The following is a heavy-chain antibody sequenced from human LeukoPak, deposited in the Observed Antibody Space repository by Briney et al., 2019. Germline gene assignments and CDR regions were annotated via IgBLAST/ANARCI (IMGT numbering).Heavy chain of an antibody. D-gene: IGHD2-15*01. Sequence: SETLSLTCAVYGGSFSGYYWSWIRQPPGKGLEWIGEINHSGSTNYNPSLKSRVTISVDTSKNQSSLKLSSVTAADTAVYYCARGPLLGYFQHWGQGTLVTVSS. J-gene: IGHJ1*01. CDR3: ARGPLLGYFQH. CDR2: INHSGST. V-gene: IGHV4-34*01. CDR1: GGSFSGYY.